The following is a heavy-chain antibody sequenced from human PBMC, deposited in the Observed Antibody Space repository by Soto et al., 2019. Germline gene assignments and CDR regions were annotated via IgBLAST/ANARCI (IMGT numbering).Heavy chain of an antibody. CDR1: GFTFSSYG. Sequence: QVQLVESGGGVVQPGRSLRLSCAASGFTFSSYGMHWVRQAPGKGLEWVAVIWYDGSNKYYADSVKGRFTISRDNSKNTLYLQMNSLRAEDTAVYYCARDSYYDSSGYYENLDAFDIWGQGTTVTVST. CDR3: ARDSYYDSSGYYENLDAFDI. CDR2: IWYDGSNK. J-gene: IGHJ3*02. V-gene: IGHV3-33*01. D-gene: IGHD3-22*01.